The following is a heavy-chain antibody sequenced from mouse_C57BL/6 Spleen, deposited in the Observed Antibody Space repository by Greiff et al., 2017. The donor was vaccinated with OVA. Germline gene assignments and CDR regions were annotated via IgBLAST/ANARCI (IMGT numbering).Heavy chain of an antibody. Sequence: QVTLQVSGAELVRPGASVKLSCKASGYTFTDYYINWVKQRPGQGLEWIARIYPGSGNTYYNEKFKGKATLTAEKSSSTAYMQLSSLTSEDSAVYFYAREGLYEYVFAYWGQGTLVTVSA. V-gene: IGHV1-76*01. CDR1: GYTFTDYY. CDR3: AREGLYEYVFAY. D-gene: IGHD2-4*01. CDR2: IYPGSGNT. J-gene: IGHJ3*01.